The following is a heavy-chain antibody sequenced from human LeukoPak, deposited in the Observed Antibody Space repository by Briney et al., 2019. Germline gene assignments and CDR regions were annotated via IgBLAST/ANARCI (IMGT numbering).Heavy chain of an antibody. J-gene: IGHJ6*02. CDR2: ISWNSGSI. V-gene: IGHV3-9*01. D-gene: IGHD2-15*01. CDR3: AKDRGSSGRYYYYGMDV. Sequence: PGRSLRLSCAASGFTFDDYAMHWVRQAPGKGLEWVSGISWNSGSIGYADSVKGRFTIYRDNAKNSLYLQMNSLRAEDTALYYCAKDRGSSGRYYYYGMDVWGQGTTVTVSS. CDR1: GFTFDDYA.